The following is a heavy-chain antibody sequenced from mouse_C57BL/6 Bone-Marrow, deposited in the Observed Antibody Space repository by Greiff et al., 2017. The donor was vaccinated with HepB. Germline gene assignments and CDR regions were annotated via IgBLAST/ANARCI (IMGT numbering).Heavy chain of an antibody. V-gene: IGHV1-19*01. CDR3: ARWGSLFDY. CDR2: INPYNGGT. CDR1: GYTFTDYY. J-gene: IGHJ2*01. Sequence: VQLKESGPVLVKPGASVKMSCKASGYTFTDYYMNWVKQSHGKSLEWIGVINPYNGGTSYNQKVKGKSTLTVDKSSSTAYMELNSLTSEDSAVYYCARWGSLFDYWGQGTTLTVSS.